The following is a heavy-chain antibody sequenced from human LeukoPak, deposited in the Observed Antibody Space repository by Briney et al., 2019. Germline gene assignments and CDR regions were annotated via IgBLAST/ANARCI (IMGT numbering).Heavy chain of an antibody. V-gene: IGHV3-30*18. D-gene: IGHD3-22*01. J-gene: IGHJ4*01. CDR3: AKDRLGALYYYDSSGYYRFDY. Sequence: GGSLRLSCAASAFTFSSYGMHWVRQAPGKGLEWVAVISYDGSNHYYADTVKGRFTISRDNSKNTLYLQMNSLRAEDTAVYYCAKDRLGALYYYDSSGYYRFDYWGQGTLVTVSS. CDR1: AFTFSSYG. CDR2: ISYDGSNH.